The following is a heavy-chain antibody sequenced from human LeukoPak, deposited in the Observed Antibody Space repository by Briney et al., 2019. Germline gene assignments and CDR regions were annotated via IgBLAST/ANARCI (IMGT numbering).Heavy chain of an antibody. CDR1: GFTFSSYA. J-gene: IGHJ6*04. V-gene: IGHV3-23*01. D-gene: IGHD3-10*01. Sequence: GGSLRLSCAASGFTFSSYAMSWVRQAPGKGLEWVSAISGSGGSTYYADSVKGRFTISRDNSKNTLYLQMNSLRAEDTAVYYCATDYGSGSYHYYYYGLDVWGKGTTVTVSS. CDR3: ATDYGSGSYHYYYYGLDV. CDR2: ISGSGGST.